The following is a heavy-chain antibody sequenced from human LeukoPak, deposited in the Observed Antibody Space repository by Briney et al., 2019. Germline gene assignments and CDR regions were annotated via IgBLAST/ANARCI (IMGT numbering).Heavy chain of an antibody. V-gene: IGHV4-34*01. J-gene: IGHJ3*01. CDR3: AKGAICGTSCRAFDV. CDR2: INHSGYT. Sequence: PSETLSLTCAVYGESFSGYFCGWVRQPPGTGLEWIVEINHSGYTNYKPYLKSRDTISRDTYKNQFALTLNLVSAADAAVYYCAKGAICGTSCRAFDVWGQGTMVTVSS. CDR1: GESFSGYF. D-gene: IGHD2-2*01.